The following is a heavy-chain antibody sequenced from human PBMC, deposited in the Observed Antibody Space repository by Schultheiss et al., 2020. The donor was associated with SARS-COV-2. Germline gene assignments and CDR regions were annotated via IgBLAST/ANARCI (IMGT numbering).Heavy chain of an antibody. D-gene: IGHD3-10*01. V-gene: IGHV3-20*04. CDR1: GFIFDDYA. CDR3: ARALRGSYLNPWFDP. CDR2: ISGSGGST. Sequence: GGSLRLSCAASGFIFDDYAMHWVRQAPGKGLEWVSAISGSGGSTYYADSVKGRFTISRDNARNSLFLQMNSLRAEDTAVYYCARALRGSYLNPWFDPWGQGTLVTVSS. J-gene: IGHJ5*02.